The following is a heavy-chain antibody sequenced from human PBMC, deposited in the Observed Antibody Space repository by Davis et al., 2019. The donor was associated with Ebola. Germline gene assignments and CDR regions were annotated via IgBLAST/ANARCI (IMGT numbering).Heavy chain of an antibody. V-gene: IGHV4-34*01. CDR2: VYHTGST. J-gene: IGHJ5*02. Sequence: MPSETLSLTCAVYGGSFSGFYWTWIRQPPGKGLEWIGAVYHTGSTNYNPSLKSRVTISPDMSRNQFSLNLTSVTAADTAVYYCARGPRYSYKGLNWFDPWGQGTLVTVSS. CDR1: GGSFSGFY. CDR3: ARGPRYSYKGLNWFDP. D-gene: IGHD5-18*01.